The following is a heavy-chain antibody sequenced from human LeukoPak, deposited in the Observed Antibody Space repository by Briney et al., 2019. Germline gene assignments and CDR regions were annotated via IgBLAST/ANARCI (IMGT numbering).Heavy chain of an antibody. CDR1: GFTFSSYA. CDR2: ISSNGVST. J-gene: IGHJ4*02. CDR3: VKGYCSSTSCRLDY. D-gene: IGHD2-2*01. Sequence: GGSQRLSCSASGFTFSSYALHWVRQAPGKGLEYVSAISSNGVSTYYADSVKGRFTISRDNSKNTLYLQMSSLRAEDTAVYYCVKGYCSSTSCRLDYWGQGTLATVSS. V-gene: IGHV3-64D*06.